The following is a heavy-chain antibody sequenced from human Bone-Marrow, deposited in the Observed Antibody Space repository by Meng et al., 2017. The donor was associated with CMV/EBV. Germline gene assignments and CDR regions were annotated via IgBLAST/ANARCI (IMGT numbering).Heavy chain of an antibody. J-gene: IGHJ4*02. CDR2: TNSDGSST. CDR3: ARGDDYYASSGLDG. V-gene: IGHV3-74*01. CDR1: GFTFDDYA. D-gene: IGHD3-22*01. Sequence: GESLKISCAASGFTFDDYAMHWVRQAPGKGLEWVSRTNSDGSSTSYAASVKGRFTISRDNAKNTLYLKMNSLRAEDTAVYYCARGDDYYASSGLDGWGQGTLVTVSS.